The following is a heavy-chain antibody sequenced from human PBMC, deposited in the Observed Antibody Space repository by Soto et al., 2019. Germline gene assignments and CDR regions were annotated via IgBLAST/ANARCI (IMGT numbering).Heavy chain of an antibody. J-gene: IGHJ4*02. CDR1: RYTFSSYG. CDR2: IWYDGSNK. V-gene: IGHV3-33*01. Sequence: QVQLVESGGGVVHPGTSLRLSCVGSRYTFSSYGMHWVRQAPGKGLEWMALIWYDGSNKYYADSVKGRFTISRDNSKNTLYLQMNSLRVEDTAVYYCARDDGNSWGRTRPLDYWGQGTLVTVSS. CDR3: ARDDGNSWGRTRPLDY. D-gene: IGHD6-13*01.